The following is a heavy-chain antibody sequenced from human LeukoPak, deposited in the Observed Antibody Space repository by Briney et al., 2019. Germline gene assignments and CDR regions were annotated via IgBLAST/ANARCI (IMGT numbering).Heavy chain of an antibody. CDR1: GGTINDYA. V-gene: IGHV1-69*06. CDR2: IIHLFGTV. CDR3: ATPPPGYSFSNHYYYMDA. Sequence: ASLKVSCKPSGGTINDYAVYWVRQAPGQGLEWMARIIHLFGTVNYAQNFQDRLNLSADRSTNTAHMELSSLRFDDTAIYYCATPPPGYSFSNHYYYMDAWGRGTTVTVSS. D-gene: IGHD1-1*01. J-gene: IGHJ6*03.